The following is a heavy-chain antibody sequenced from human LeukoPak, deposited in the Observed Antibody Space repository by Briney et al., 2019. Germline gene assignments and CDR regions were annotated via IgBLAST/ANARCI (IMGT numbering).Heavy chain of an antibody. V-gene: IGHV1-18*01. J-gene: IGHJ3*02. D-gene: IGHD5-18*01. CDR3: ARDLDTASTKEYAFDI. CDR1: GYTFTSYG. Sequence: ASVKVSCTASGYTFTSYGTSWVRPAPGQGIEWIGWISAYNGNTNYAQKLQGRVTMTTDTSTSTAYMELRSLRSDDTAVDYCARDLDTASTKEYAFDIWGQGTMVTVSS. CDR2: ISAYNGNT.